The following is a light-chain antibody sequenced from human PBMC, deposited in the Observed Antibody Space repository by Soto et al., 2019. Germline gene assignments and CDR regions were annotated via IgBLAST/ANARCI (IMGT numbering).Light chain of an antibody. CDR3: QQYYSTPPT. J-gene: IGKJ3*01. CDR2: WAA. Sequence: DIVMTQSPDSLAVSLCERATINCKSSQSVLYSSNNKNYLAWYQQKPGQPPQLLIYWAATRESGVPDRVSGSGSGTDFALTISSLQAEDVAVYYCQQYYSTPPTFGPGTKVDIK. CDR1: QSVLYSSNNKNY. V-gene: IGKV4-1*01.